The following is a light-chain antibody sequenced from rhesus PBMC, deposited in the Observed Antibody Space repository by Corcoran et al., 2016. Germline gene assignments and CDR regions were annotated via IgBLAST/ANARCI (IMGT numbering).Light chain of an antibody. CDR1: QGISNW. V-gene: IGKV1-69*01. J-gene: IGKJ1*01. CDR2: RAS. CDR3: QQHDNSPWT. Sequence: DIQMTQSPSPLSASVGDRVTITCRASQGISNWLHWYQQKPGKAPKLLIYRASNLETGVPSRCSGGGSGTDLPLTINSLQPEDIATYYCQQHDNSPWTFGQGTKVEIK.